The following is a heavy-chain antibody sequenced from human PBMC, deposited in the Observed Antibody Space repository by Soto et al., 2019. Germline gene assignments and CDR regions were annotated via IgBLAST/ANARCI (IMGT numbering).Heavy chain of an antibody. D-gene: IGHD1-26*01. Sequence: QVQLQQSGPGLVKPSETLSLTCTVSGDSVSSGTYYWTWIRQSPVKGLEWLGYVYYSWSINYNPSLQIRVSMSVDSSKNQFSLKLTSVTAADTAVYYCAPDRWARSHGRGMEVWGQGTTVTVSS. CDR3: APDRWARSHGRGMEV. CDR2: VYYSWSI. J-gene: IGHJ6*02. V-gene: IGHV4-61*01. CDR1: GDSVSSGTYY.